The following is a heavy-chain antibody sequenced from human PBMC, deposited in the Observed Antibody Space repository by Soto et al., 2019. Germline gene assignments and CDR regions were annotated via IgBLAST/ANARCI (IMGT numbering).Heavy chain of an antibody. D-gene: IGHD3-22*01. V-gene: IGHV3-11*01. CDR2: SSSSANDI. J-gene: IGHJ6*04. CDR3: AGVYGYYCYGLDG. CDR1: GFTCSDSL. Sequence: GGSLRLSCAASGFTCSDSLMNWIRQAPGKGLEWVSYSSSSANDIYYADSVKGRLTLSRDSAKNSLYLQMSSLRAEDTAVYYWAGVYGYYCYGLDGSAKRSTVTVDS.